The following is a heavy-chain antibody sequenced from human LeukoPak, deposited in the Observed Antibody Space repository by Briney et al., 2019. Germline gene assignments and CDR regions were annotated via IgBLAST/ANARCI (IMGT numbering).Heavy chain of an antibody. CDR2: ISGSGGST. J-gene: IGHJ4*02. D-gene: IGHD3-10*01. CDR1: GFTFSSYA. CDR3: AKDHYYGSGSYYTPPEY. V-gene: IGHV3-23*01. Sequence: GGSLRLSCAASGFTFSSYAMSWVRQAPGKGLEWVSAISGSGGSTYYADSVKGRFTISRDNSKTTLYLRMNSLRAEDTAVYYCAKDHYYGSGSYYTPPEYWGQGTLVTVSS.